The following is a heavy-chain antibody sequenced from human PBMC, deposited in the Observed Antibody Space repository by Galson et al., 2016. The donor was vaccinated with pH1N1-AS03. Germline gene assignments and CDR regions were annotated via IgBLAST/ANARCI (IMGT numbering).Heavy chain of an antibody. Sequence: ETLSPTCIVSGDSVKNHYWSWVRQPAGKGLEWIGCIQISGNMNYNPSLRSRLTMSVDTSKNQFSLKLTSVTATDTARSYCARLRSSGDLVFESWGQGTLVVVSS. V-gene: IGHV4-4*07. CDR1: GDSVKNHY. CDR2: IQISGNM. J-gene: IGHJ4*02. CDR3: ARLRSSGDLVFES. D-gene: IGHD3-3*01.